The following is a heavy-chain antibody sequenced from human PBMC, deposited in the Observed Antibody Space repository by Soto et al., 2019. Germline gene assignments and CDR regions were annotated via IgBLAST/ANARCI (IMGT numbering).Heavy chain of an antibody. CDR1: GYTFTSYY. Sequence: ASVKVSCKASGYTFTSYYMHWVRQAPGQGLEWMGIINPSGGSTSYAQKFQGRVTMTRDTSTSTVYMELSSLRSEDTAVYYCARGPQHTVTTFVDFDYWGQGTLVTVSS. V-gene: IGHV1-46*01. CDR2: INPSGGST. D-gene: IGHD4-17*01. CDR3: ARGPQHTVTTFVDFDY. J-gene: IGHJ4*02.